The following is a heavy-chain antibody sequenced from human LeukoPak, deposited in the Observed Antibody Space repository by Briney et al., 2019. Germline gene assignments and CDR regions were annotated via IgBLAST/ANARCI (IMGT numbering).Heavy chain of an antibody. CDR3: ARGSLVRGINYYMDV. J-gene: IGHJ6*03. CDR2: IYYSGST. Sequence: PSETLSLTCTVSGGSISSYYWSWIRQPPGKGLEWIGYIYYSGSTNYNPSLKSRVTISVDTSKKQFSLKLSSVTAADTAVYYCARGSLVRGINYYMDVWGKGTTVTVSS. D-gene: IGHD3-10*01. V-gene: IGHV4-59*01. CDR1: GGSISSYY.